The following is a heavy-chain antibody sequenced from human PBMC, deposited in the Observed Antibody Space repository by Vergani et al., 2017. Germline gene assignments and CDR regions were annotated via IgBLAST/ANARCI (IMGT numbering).Heavy chain of an antibody. D-gene: IGHD2-21*01. CDR1: GFSFRNAW. J-gene: IGHJ6*02. V-gene: IGHV3-15*07. Sequence: EVQLVESGGGIVKPGGSLRLSCVASGFSFRNAWMNWVRRTPGKGLEWVGRIKSTFDRGTTDYAAAVKGRFTISRDDSKNTLFLQMNGLKTEDIGVYYCTTNPRSCGDGSCYWLRDHHYYGMDVWGQGTMVTVSS. CDR2: IKSTFDRGTT. CDR3: TTNPRSCGDGSCYWLRDHHYYGMDV.